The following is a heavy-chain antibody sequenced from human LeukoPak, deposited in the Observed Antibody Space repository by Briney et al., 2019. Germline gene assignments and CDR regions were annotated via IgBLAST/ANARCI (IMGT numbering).Heavy chain of an antibody. CDR1: GFTVITND. D-gene: IGHD1-14*01. V-gene: IGHV3-53*01. J-gene: IGHJ4*02. Sequence: GGPLGLSCAASGFTVITNDMPWVGQAPGKGLEGVSVLYSDGNTKYADSVQGRFIISRDNSKNTLYLEMNSLRPDDTAVYYCARGVEPLAANTLAYWGQGTLVTVSS. CDR2: LYSDGNT. CDR3: ARGVEPLAANTLAY.